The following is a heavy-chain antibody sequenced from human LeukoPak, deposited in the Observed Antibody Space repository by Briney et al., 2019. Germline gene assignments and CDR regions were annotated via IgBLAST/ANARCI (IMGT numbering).Heavy chain of an antibody. D-gene: IGHD3-22*01. CDR2: TSASGVST. CDR3: AKTSGYYLPYYYYGMDV. V-gene: IGHV3-23*01. J-gene: IGHJ6*02. CDR1: GFTFSRYA. Sequence: PGESLRLSCETSGFTFSRYAMTWVRQAPGKGLEWVSVTSASGVSTYYGDSVKGRFTISRDNSKNTLHLQMNSLRAEDTAVYYCAKTSGYYLPYYYYGMDVWGQGTTVTVSS.